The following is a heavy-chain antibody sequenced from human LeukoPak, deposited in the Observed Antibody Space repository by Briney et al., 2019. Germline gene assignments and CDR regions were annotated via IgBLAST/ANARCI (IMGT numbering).Heavy chain of an antibody. J-gene: IGHJ4*02. V-gene: IGHV1-69*01. Sequence: VASVKVSCKASGGTFSSYAISWVRQAPGQGLEWMGGIIPIFGTANYAQKFQGRVTITADESTSTAYMELSSLRSEDTAVYYCASLPLRFSDGYWGQGTLVTVSS. CDR3: ASLPLRFSDGY. CDR1: GGTFSSYA. CDR2: IIPIFGTA. D-gene: IGHD3-3*01.